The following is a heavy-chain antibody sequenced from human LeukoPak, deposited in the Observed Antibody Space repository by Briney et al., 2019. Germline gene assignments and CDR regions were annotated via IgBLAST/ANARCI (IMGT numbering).Heavy chain of an antibody. CDR1: GYTFTCYY. CDR2: INPNSGGT. J-gene: IGHJ3*02. Sequence: GASVKVSCKASGYTFTCYYMHWVRQAPGQGLEWMGWINPNSGGTNYAQKFQGRVTMTRDTSISTAYMELSRLRSDDTAVYYCARDQGVSATNAFDIWGQGTMVTVSS. CDR3: ARDQGVSATNAFDI. D-gene: IGHD2-8*01. V-gene: IGHV1-2*02.